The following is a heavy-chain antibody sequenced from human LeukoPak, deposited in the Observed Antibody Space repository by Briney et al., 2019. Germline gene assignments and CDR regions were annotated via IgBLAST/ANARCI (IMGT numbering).Heavy chain of an antibody. CDR1: GYSFTNYW. CDR2: IKQDGSEK. CDR3: ARRSPLVDLFDP. Sequence: GESLKISCKGSGYSFTNYWIGWVRQAPGKGLEWVANIKQDGSEKYYVDSVKGRFTISRDNAKNSLYLQMNSLRAEDTAVYYCARRSPLVDLFDPWGQGTLVTVSS. D-gene: IGHD3-10*01. V-gene: IGHV3-7*01. J-gene: IGHJ5*02.